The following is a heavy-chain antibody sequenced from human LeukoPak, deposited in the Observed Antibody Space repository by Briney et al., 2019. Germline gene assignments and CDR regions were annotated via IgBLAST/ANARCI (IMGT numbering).Heavy chain of an antibody. CDR1: GFTFNNYA. CDR2: SSVGGTST. D-gene: IGHD5-18*01. CDR3: VKGGYTYPYYGIDL. J-gene: IGHJ6*02. V-gene: IGHV3-23*01. Sequence: GGSLRLSCAASGFTFNNYAMRWVRQAPGKGLEWVSASSVGGTSTYYAGSVKGRFTISRDRAKNTLYLQMDSLRAEDTAVYYCVKGGYTYPYYGIDLWGQGTTVSVSS.